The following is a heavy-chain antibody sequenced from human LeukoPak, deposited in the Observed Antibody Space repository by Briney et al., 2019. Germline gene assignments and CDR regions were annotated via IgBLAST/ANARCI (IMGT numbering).Heavy chain of an antibody. CDR1: GFTFSSYG. CDR2: ISYDGSNK. V-gene: IGHV3-30*18. CDR3: AKGMYDSSGYFDY. Sequence: GGSLRLSCAASGFTFSSYGMHGVRQAPGKGLEWVAVISYDGSNKYYADSVKGRFTISRDNSKKTLYLQMNSLRAEDTAVYYCAKGMYDSSGYFDYWGQGTLVTVSS. D-gene: IGHD3-22*01. J-gene: IGHJ4*02.